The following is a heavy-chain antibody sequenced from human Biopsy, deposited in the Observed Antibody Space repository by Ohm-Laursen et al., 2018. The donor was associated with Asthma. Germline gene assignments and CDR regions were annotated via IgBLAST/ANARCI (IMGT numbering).Heavy chain of an antibody. CDR3: AKSARYSNFIDF. CDR2: ISYDGSND. J-gene: IGHJ4*02. CDR1: GFTFSNYG. Sequence: SSLRLSCAASGFTFSNYGMHWVRQAPGKGLDWVALISYDGSNDFYADSVKGRFTISRDNSKNTLYLQMNGLTFEDTAVYYCAKSARYSNFIDFWGQGTLVAVSA. D-gene: IGHD4-11*01. V-gene: IGHV3-30*18.